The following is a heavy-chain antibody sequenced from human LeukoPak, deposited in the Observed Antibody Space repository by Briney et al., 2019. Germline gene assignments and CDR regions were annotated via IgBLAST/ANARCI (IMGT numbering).Heavy chain of an antibody. D-gene: IGHD6-6*01. CDR3: ARIIAASQDVFDI. V-gene: IGHV4-38-2*02. CDR2: IYYSGST. J-gene: IGHJ3*02. Sequence: SETLSLTCIISGYTISSGYQWGWIRQPPGKGLEWIGNIYYSGSTYYNPSLKGRLTMSVDRSNNLFSLNLNSVTAADTAVYYCARIIAASQDVFDIWGQGTMITVSS. CDR1: GYTISSGYQ.